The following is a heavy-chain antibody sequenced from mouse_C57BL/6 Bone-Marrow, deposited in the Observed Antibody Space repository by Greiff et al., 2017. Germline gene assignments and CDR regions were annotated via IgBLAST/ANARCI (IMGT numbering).Heavy chain of an antibody. D-gene: IGHD2-4*01. V-gene: IGHV1-81*01. CDR3: ARGGYDYDGFAY. CDR2: IYPRSGNT. Sequence: QVQLQQSGAELARPGASVKLSCKASGYTFTSYGMSWVKQRTGQGLEWIGEIYPRSGNTYYNEKFKGKATLTADKSSSTAYMELRSLTSEDSAVYFCARGGYDYDGFAYWGQGTLVTVSA. CDR1: GYTFTSYG. J-gene: IGHJ3*01.